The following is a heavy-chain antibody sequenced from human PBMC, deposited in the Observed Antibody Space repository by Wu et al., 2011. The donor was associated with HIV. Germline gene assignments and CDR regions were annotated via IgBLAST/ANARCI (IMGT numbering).Heavy chain of an antibody. V-gene: IGHV1-18*01. J-gene: IGHJ6*03. CDR3: ARSGVSAEYYFYYMNV. CDR2: ISAYNGNT. CDR1: DYTFTSYG. Sequence: QVQLVQSGAEVKKPGASVKVSCKASDYTFTSYGINWVRQAPGQGLEWMGWISAYNGNTNYAQKLQGRVTMTTDTSTSTAYMELRSLRSEDTAMYYCARSGVSAEYYFYYMNVWAKGPRSPS. D-gene: IGHD2-2*01.